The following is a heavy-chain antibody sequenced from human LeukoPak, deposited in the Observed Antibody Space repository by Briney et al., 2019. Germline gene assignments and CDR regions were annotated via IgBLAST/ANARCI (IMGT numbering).Heavy chain of an antibody. CDR3: AKGGSPRYYYGMDV. J-gene: IGHJ6*02. V-gene: IGHV3-30*18. Sequence: GGSLRLSCAASGFTFSSYGMHWVRQAPGKGLEWVAVISYDGSNKYYADSVKGRFTISRDNSKNTLYLQMNSLRAEDTAVYYCAKGGSPRYYYGMDVRGQGTTVTVSS. CDR1: GFTFSSYG. CDR2: ISYDGSNK. D-gene: IGHD1-26*01.